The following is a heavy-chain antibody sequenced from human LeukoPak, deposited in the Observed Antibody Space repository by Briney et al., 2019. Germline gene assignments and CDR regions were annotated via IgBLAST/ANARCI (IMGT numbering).Heavy chain of an antibody. Sequence: SVKVSCKASGGTFSSYAISWVRQAPGQGLEWMGRIIPILGIANYAQKFQGRVTITADKSTSTAYMGLSSLRSEDTAVYYCARDGGSYYSPSDYWGQGTLVTVSS. CDR3: ARDGGSYYSPSDY. V-gene: IGHV1-69*04. J-gene: IGHJ4*02. CDR2: IIPILGIA. CDR1: GGTFSSYA. D-gene: IGHD1-26*01.